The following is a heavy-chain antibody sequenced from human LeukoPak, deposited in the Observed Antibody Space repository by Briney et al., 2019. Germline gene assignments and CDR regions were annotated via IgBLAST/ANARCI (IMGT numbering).Heavy chain of an antibody. V-gene: IGHV4-34*01. CDR3: ARVTTRGNYYDFWSGYYRSYYYYGMDV. CDR2: INHSGST. Sequence: ETLSLTCAVYGGSFSGYYWSWIRQPPGKGLEWIGEINHSGSTNYNPSLKSRVTISVDTSKNQFSLKLSSVTAADTAVYYCARVTTRGNYYDFWSGYYRSYYYYGMDVWGQGTTVTVSS. D-gene: IGHD3-3*01. J-gene: IGHJ6*02. CDR1: GGSFSGYY.